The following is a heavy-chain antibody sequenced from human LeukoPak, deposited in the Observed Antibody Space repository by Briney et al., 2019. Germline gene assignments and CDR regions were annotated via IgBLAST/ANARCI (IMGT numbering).Heavy chain of an antibody. J-gene: IGHJ4*02. D-gene: IGHD3-10*01. CDR3: AKDTSGYYGSGSYYGY. Sequence: PGGSLRLSCAASGFTFDDYAMHWVRQAPGKGLEWVSGISWNSGSIGYADSVKGRFTISRDNAKNSLYLQMNSLRAEDTALYYCAKDTSGYYGSGSYYGYWGQGTLVTVSS. V-gene: IGHV3-9*01. CDR1: GFTFDDYA. CDR2: ISWNSGSI.